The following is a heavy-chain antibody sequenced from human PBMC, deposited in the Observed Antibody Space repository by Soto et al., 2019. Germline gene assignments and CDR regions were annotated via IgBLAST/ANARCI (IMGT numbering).Heavy chain of an antibody. V-gene: IGHV1-18*01. J-gene: IGHJ4*02. CDR1: GYTFTSYG. CDR2: ISAYNGNT. CDR3: ARWNGYCSSTSCYCVDD. D-gene: IGHD2-2*01. Sequence: ASVKVSCKASGYTFTSYGISWVRQAPGQGLEWMGWISAYNGNTNYAQKLQGRVTMTTDTSTSTAYMELRSPRSDDTAVYYCARWNGYCSSTSCYCVDDWGQGTLVTVSS.